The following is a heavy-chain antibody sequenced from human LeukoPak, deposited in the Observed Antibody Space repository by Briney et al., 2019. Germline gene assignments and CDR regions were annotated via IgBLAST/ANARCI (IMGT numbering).Heavy chain of an antibody. CDR3: AREGRWGMKYYFDF. V-gene: IGHV4-59*11. J-gene: IGHJ4*02. CDR2: IYHTGST. CDR1: GGSLSSHY. Sequence: PSETLSLTCNVSGGSLSSHYWSWVRQSPEKGLEWIGQIYHTGSTHYNLSLRSRFAISVDTSKNKLFLNVKSVTAADTAVYYCAREGRWGMKYYFDFWGQGTLVIVSS. D-gene: IGHD4-23*01.